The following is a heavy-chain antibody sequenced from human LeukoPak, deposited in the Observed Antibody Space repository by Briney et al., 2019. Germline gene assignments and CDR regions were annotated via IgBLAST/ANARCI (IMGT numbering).Heavy chain of an antibody. D-gene: IGHD6-19*01. Sequence: ASVKVSCKASGYTFTSYDINWVRQATGQGLEWMGWMNPNSGNTGYAQKFQGRVTMTRNTSISTAYMELSSLRSEDTAVYYCARTRGYSSGWYAGNYYYYGMDVWGQGTTVTVSS. J-gene: IGHJ6*02. CDR2: MNPNSGNT. CDR1: GYTFTSYD. V-gene: IGHV1-8*01. CDR3: ARTRGYSSGWYAGNYYYYGMDV.